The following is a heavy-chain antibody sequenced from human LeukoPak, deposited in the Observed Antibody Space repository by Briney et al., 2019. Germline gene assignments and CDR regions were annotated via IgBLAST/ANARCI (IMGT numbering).Heavy chain of an antibody. CDR2: ISAYNGNT. J-gene: IGHJ4*02. Sequence: ASVKVSCKASGYTFTSYGISWVRQAPGQGLEWMGWISAYNGNTNYAQKLQGRVTMTTDTSTSTAYMELRSLRSDDTAVYYCASFRVGYYDSSGLDYWGQGTLVTVSS. CDR3: ASFRVGYYDSSGLDY. D-gene: IGHD3-22*01. CDR1: GYTFTSYG. V-gene: IGHV1-18*01.